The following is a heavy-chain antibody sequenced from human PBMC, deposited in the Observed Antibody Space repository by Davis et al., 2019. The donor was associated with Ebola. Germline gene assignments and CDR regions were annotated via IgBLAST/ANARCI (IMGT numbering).Heavy chain of an antibody. V-gene: IGHV4-38-2*02. D-gene: IGHD5-12*01. Sequence: PGGSLRLSCTVSGFTFRDYYISWIRQTPGTGLEWIGSIYYSGSTYYNPSLKSRVTMSVDTSNNQFSLRVNFVTAADTAVYYCARRPPRQFSGYDHFDNWGQGILVTVSS. J-gene: IGHJ4*02. CDR3: ARRPPRQFSGYDHFDN. CDR2: IYYSGST. CDR1: GFTFRDYY.